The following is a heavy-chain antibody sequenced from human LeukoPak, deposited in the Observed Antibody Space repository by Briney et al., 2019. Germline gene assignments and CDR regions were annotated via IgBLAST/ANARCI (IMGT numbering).Heavy chain of an antibody. V-gene: IGHV3-21*05. D-gene: IGHD1-26*01. CDR3: ARWGLGPSFDY. Sequence: GGSLRLSCAASGLTFSNAWMTWVRQAPGKGLEWISYINAGSDYIYYADSLEGRFTISRDNAKNSVSLQMNSLRADDTAVYYCARWGLGPSFDYWGQGTLVTVSS. CDR2: INAGSDYI. CDR1: GLTFSNAW. J-gene: IGHJ4*02.